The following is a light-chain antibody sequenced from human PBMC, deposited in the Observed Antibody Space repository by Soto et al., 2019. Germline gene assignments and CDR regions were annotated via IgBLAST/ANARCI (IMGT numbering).Light chain of an antibody. CDR2: ASS. V-gene: IGKV1-9*01. CDR1: QAMSSS. Sequence: DIQLPQSPSFLSASVGDRVTITCRASQAMSSSLAWYQQKPAQAPKLLIYASSTLQSGVPSRFSGSGSGTEFTLTISSLQHEDFATYYCQQLNPFSRTFGPGTKLEI. J-gene: IGKJ2*01. CDR3: QQLNPFSRT.